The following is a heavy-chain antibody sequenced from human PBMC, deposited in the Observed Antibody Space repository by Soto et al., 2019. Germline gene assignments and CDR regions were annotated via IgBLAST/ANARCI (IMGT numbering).Heavy chain of an antibody. CDR2: IYYSGST. CDR1: GGSISSSSYY. D-gene: IGHD2-15*01. CDR3: ARLYCSGGSCYAYYYYYYMDV. V-gene: IGHV4-39*01. Sequence: SETLSLTCTVSGGSISSSSYYWGWIRQPPGKGLEWIGSIYYSGSTYYNPSLKSRVTISVDTSKNQFSLKLSSVTAADTAVYYCARLYCSGGSCYAYYYYYYMDVWGKGTTVTVSS. J-gene: IGHJ6*03.